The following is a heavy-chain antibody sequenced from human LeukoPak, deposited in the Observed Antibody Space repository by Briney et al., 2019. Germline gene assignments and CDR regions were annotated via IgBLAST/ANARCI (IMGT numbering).Heavy chain of an antibody. CDR2: VKHDGSEK. Sequence: GGSLRLSCAASGFTFINYWMTWVRQGPGRGLEWVANVKHDGSEKNYVGSVKGRFTISRDNAKNSLYLQMNSLRAEDTGVYYCARVVPVYAGRYRGGMDVWGQGTTVTVSS. V-gene: IGHV3-7*01. CDR3: ARVVPVYAGRYRGGMDV. J-gene: IGHJ6*02. D-gene: IGHD5/OR15-5a*01. CDR1: GFTFINYW.